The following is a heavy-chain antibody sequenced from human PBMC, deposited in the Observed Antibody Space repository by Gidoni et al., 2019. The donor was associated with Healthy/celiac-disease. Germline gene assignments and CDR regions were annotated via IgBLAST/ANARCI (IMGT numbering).Heavy chain of an antibody. Sequence: GFTFSSYWMSWVRQAPGKGLEWVANIKQDGSEKYYVDSVKGRFTISRDNAKNSLYLQMNSLRAEDTAVYYCARYFDWLVPNDYWGQGTLVTVSS. CDR2: IKQDGSEK. D-gene: IGHD3-9*01. CDR3: ARYFDWLVPNDY. J-gene: IGHJ4*02. CDR1: GFTFSSYW. V-gene: IGHV3-7*03.